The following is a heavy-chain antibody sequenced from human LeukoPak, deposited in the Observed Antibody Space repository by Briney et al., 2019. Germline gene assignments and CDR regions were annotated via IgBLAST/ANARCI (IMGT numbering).Heavy chain of an antibody. J-gene: IGHJ6*02. V-gene: IGHV1-69*13. Sequence: SVKVSCKASGGTFSSYAISWVRQAPGQGLEWIGGIIPIFGTANYAQKFQGRVTITADEPTSTAYMELSSLRSEDTAVYYCARGIPYCSSTSCPDYYYGMDVWGQGTTVTVSS. D-gene: IGHD2-2*01. CDR2: IIPIFGTA. CDR3: ARGIPYCSSTSCPDYYYGMDV. CDR1: GGTFSSYA.